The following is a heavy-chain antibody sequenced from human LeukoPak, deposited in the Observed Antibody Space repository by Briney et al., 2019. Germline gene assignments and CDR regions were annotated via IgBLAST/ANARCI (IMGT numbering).Heavy chain of an antibody. J-gene: IGHJ4*02. Sequence: SSETLSLTCTVSGGSISSSSYYWGWIRQPPGKGLEWIGSIYDSGSTYYHPSLKSRVTISVDTSKNQFSLKLSSVTAADTAVYYCARHGDYYDRSGYFGSYLDYWGQGTLVTVSS. CDR3: ARHGDYYDRSGYFGSYLDY. D-gene: IGHD3-22*01. V-gene: IGHV4-39*01. CDR2: IYDSGST. CDR1: GGSISSSSYY.